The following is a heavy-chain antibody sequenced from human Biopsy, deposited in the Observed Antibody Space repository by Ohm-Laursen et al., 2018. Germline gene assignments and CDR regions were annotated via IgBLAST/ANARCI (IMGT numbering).Heavy chain of an antibody. V-gene: IGHV4-4*07. CDR1: GGSLSSYY. CDR2: IYSSGST. J-gene: IGHJ2*01. D-gene: IGHD5-24*01. CDR3: ASAGYNPDWNFDL. Sequence: GTLSLTCTVSGGSLSSYYWSWIRQPAGKGLEWIGRIYSSGSTNYNPSLKSRVTMSVNTSRKQLSLRLSSVTAADTAVYYCASAGYNPDWNFDLWGRGTRVTVSS.